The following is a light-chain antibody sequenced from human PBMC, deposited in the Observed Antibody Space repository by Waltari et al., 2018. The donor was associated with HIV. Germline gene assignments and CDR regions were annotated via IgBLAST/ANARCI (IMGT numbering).Light chain of an antibody. CDR2: EVS. CDR3: SSYTSSSTLV. CDR1: SSYVGDYNY. J-gene: IGLJ2*01. Sequence: QSALTQPASVSGSPGQSITISCTGSSSYVGDYNYVSWYQQHPGKAPKLMIYEVSNRPSGVSNRFSGSKSGNTASLTISGLQAEDEADYYCSSYTSSSTLVFGGGTKLTVL. V-gene: IGLV2-14*01.